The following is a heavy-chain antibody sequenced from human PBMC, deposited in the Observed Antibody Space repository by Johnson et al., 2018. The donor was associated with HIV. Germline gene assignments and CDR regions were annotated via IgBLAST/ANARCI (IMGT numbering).Heavy chain of an antibody. CDR1: GFTFSGSA. J-gene: IGHJ3*02. V-gene: IGHV3-73*02. D-gene: IGHD4-17*01. CDR2: ISSKANSYAT. Sequence: VQLVESGGGLVQPGGSLKLSCAASGFTFSGSAMHWVRQASGKGLEWVGRISSKANSYATAYAASVQGRFTISRDNSKNMLYLQMNSLRAEDTAVYYCAKDQGHDYGDYVLYAFDIWGQGTMVTVSS. CDR3: AKDQGHDYGDYVLYAFDI.